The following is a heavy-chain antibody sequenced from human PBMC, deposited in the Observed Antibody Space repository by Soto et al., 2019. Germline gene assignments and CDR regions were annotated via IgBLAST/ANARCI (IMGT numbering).Heavy chain of an antibody. V-gene: IGHV3-23*01. CDR1: GFTFSSYA. CDR2: ISGSGGST. D-gene: IGHD5-18*01. Sequence: GGSLRLSCAASGFTFSSYAMSWVRQAPGKGLEWVSAISGSGGSTYYADSVKGRFTISRDNSKNTLYLQMNSLRAEDTAVYYCAKDSSPDSYGYYFDYWGQGTLVTVSS. CDR3: AKDSSPDSYGYYFDY. J-gene: IGHJ4*02.